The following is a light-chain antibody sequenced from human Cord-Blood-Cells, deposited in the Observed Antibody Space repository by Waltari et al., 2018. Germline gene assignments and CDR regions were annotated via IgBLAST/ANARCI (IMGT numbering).Light chain of an antibody. CDR2: EGS. Sequence: SAETHLAPELGSRGQLITLSVTEPSSNVGGYNLVPWYQQHPGKAPKIMFYEGSKRPSGVSKRFSGSKSGNTASLTISGLQAEDEADYYCCSYAGSSTWVFGGGTKLTVL. J-gene: IGLJ3*02. CDR3: CSYAGSSTWV. CDR1: SSNVGGYNL. V-gene: IGLV2-23*01.